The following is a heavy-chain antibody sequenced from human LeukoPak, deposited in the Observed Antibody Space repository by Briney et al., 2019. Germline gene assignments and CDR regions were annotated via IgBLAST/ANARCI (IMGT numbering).Heavy chain of an antibody. D-gene: IGHD7-27*01. V-gene: IGHV3-7*05. CDR3: ARVEGSNWGYYYGMDV. Sequence: PGGSLRLSCAASGFIFSSYWMSWVRQAPGKGLEWVANIKQDGSEIYYVDSVKGRFTISRDNAKNSLYLQMNSLRAEDTAVYYCARVEGSNWGYYYGMDVWGQGTTVTVSS. J-gene: IGHJ6*02. CDR1: GFIFSSYW. CDR2: IKQDGSEI.